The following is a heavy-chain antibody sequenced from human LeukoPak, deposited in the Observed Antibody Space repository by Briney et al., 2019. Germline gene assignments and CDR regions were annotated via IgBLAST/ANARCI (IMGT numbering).Heavy chain of an antibody. V-gene: IGHV4-59*01. CDR2: DYKSDTT. CDR3: ARSYSYVHGLDL. CDR1: GGSISVYY. D-gene: IGHD5-18*01. Sequence: SETLSLTCSVSGGSISVYYWSWIRQPPGKGLEWIGYDYKSDTTNYNPSLESRVTISVDTSKNQLSLKMTSVTAADTAVYYCARSYSYVHGLDLWGQGTMVTVSS. J-gene: IGHJ3*01.